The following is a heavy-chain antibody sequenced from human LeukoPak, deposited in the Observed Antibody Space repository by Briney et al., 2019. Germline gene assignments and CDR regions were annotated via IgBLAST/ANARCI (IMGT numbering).Heavy chain of an antibody. V-gene: IGHV4-59*01. Sequence: PLETLSLTCTVSSGSISTYYWSWIWQPPGQRLEWIGFIHYTGSTNYNPSLKSRVTISVDTSKNQFSLKLNSVTAADTAVYFCARSSGSRYYIDYWGQGALVTVSS. CDR1: SGSISTYY. D-gene: IGHD1-26*01. J-gene: IGHJ4*02. CDR2: IHYTGST. CDR3: ARSSGSRYYIDY.